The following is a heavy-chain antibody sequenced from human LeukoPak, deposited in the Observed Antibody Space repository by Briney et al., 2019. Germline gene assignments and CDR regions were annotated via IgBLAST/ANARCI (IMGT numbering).Heavy chain of an antibody. CDR2: ISGSGGST. V-gene: IGHV3-23*01. D-gene: IGHD6-6*01. CDR1: GFTFDDYG. Sequence: GGSLRLSCAASGFTFDDYGMSWVRQAPGKGLEWVSAISGSGGSTYYADSVKGRFTISRDNSKNTLYLQMNSLRAEDTAVYYCAKGVAARTFRDYWGQGALVTVSS. CDR3: AKGVAARTFRDY. J-gene: IGHJ4*02.